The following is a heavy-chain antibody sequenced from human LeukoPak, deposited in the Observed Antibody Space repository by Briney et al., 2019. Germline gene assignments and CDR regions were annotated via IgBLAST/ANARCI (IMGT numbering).Heavy chain of an antibody. Sequence: SETLSLTCAVYGGSFSGYYWSWIRQPPGKGLEWIGEINHSGSTNYNPSLKSRVTISVDTSKNQFSLKLSSVTAADTAVYYCARRVGTGSYYKKGFDYWGQGTLVTVSS. J-gene: IGHJ4*02. V-gene: IGHV4-34*01. CDR1: GGSFSGYY. D-gene: IGHD3-10*01. CDR2: INHSGST. CDR3: ARRVGTGSYYKKGFDY.